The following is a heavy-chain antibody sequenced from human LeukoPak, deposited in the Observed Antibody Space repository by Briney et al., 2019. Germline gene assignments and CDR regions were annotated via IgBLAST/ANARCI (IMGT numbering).Heavy chain of an antibody. D-gene: IGHD2-15*01. CDR2: MNPGTANT. CDR3: ARGRAAAD. J-gene: IGHJ4*02. V-gene: IGHV1-8*01. Sequence: GASVKVSCKASGYTFTYNDINWVRQATGQGLEWMGWMNPGTANTGYSQKFQGRLATTADTSINTAYMELSGLTSEDTAVYYCARGRAAADWGQGTLVTVSS. CDR1: GYTFTYND.